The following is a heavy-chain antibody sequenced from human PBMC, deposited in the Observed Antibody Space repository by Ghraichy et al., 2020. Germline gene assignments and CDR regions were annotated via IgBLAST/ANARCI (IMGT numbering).Heavy chain of an antibody. J-gene: IGHJ2*01. V-gene: IGHV4-39*01. CDR1: GGSIRSSNFY. CDR3: AGSFAVIRYFDL. Sequence: SETLSLTCTVSGGSIRSSNFYWGWIRQPPGKGPEWLGSIHHIGSTYHNPYLESRLTISVDTSKNLFSLKLTSVTAADTAVYFCAGSFAVIRYFDLWGRGTLVTVSS. CDR2: IHHIGST. D-gene: IGHD2-21*01.